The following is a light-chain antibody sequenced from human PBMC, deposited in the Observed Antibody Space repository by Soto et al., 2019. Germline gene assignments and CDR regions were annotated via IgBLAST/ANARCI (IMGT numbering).Light chain of an antibody. CDR1: SSEVGGYNY. CDR3: CSYAGSYTLV. J-gene: IGLJ2*01. CDR2: DVS. Sequence: QSALTQPRSVSGSPGQSVTISCTGTSSEVGGYNYVSWYQQHPGKAPKLMIYDVSKRPSGVPDRFSVSKSGNTASLTISGLQAEDEADYYCCSYAGSYTLVFGGGTQLTVL. V-gene: IGLV2-11*01.